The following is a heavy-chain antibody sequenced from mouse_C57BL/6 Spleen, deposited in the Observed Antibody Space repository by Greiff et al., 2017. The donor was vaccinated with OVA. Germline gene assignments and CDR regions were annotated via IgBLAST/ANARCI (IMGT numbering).Heavy chain of an antibody. D-gene: IGHD1-1*01. J-gene: IGHJ2*01. Sequence: QVQLQQSGAELVRPGTSVTVSCKASGYAFTNYLIEWVKQRPGQGLEWIGVINPGSGGTNYNEKFKGKATLTADKSSSTAYMQLSSLTSEDSAVYFCARSSTVVANDYWGQGTTLTVSS. CDR1: GYAFTNYL. CDR3: ARSSTVVANDY. CDR2: INPGSGGT. V-gene: IGHV1-54*01.